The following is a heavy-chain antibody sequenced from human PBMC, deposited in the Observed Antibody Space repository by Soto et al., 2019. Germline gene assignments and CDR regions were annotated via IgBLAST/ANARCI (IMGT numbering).Heavy chain of an antibody. Sequence: GGSLRLSCGASGFAFSSYWMSWVGQAPGKVLEWVANIKQDGSEKYYVDSVKGRFTISRDNAKNSLYLQMNSLSAEDTAVYYCARGSSSWYLWDWFDPWGQGTLVTVSS. CDR2: IKQDGSEK. J-gene: IGHJ5*02. CDR3: ARGSSSWYLWDWFDP. D-gene: IGHD6-13*01. CDR1: GFAFSSYW. V-gene: IGHV3-7*03.